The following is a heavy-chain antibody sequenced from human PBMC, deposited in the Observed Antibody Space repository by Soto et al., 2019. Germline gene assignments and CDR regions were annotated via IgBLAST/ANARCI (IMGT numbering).Heavy chain of an antibody. CDR2: IYYSGGT. D-gene: IGHD6-19*01. CDR1: GAALSSGGYF. V-gene: IGHV4-61*08. CDR3: TREQSDDNYFCP. J-gene: IGHJ5*02. Sequence: PSETLSLTCTVSGAALSSGGYFYTWVRQPPGKGLEWLGYIYYSGGTNYNPSLKSRVTISLDKSKSQFSLRQISVTAADTAVYYCTREQSDDNYFCPWGQRTLVTVSS.